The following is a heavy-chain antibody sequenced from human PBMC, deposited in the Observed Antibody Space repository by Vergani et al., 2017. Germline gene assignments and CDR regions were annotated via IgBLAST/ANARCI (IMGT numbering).Heavy chain of an antibody. Sequence: QVQLVESGGGVVQPGGSLRLSCAASGFTFSSYGMHWVRQAPGKGLEWVAFIRYDGSNKYYADSVKGRFTISRDNSKNTLYLQMNSLSAEDTAVYYCAKVGGLGNIYYYYYMDVWGKGP. CDR3: AKVGGLGNIYYYYYMDV. D-gene: IGHD1-26*01. CDR2: IRYDGSNK. J-gene: IGHJ6*03. V-gene: IGHV3-30*02. CDR1: GFTFSSYG.